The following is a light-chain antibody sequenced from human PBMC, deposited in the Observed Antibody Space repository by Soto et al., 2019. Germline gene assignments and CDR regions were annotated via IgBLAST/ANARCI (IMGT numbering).Light chain of an antibody. J-gene: IGLJ1*01. Sequence: QSVLTQPPSASGTPGQRVIISCSGSSSNIGSHIVNWYQQLPGTAPKLLIYTNNQRPSGVPDRFSGSKSGTSAPLAISGLQSEDEADYYCAAWDDSLNGYVFGTGTKVTVL. CDR2: TNN. V-gene: IGLV1-44*01. CDR1: SSNIGSHI. CDR3: AAWDDSLNGYV.